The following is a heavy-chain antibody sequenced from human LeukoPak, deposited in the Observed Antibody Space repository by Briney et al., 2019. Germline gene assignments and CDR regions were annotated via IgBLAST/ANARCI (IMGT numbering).Heavy chain of an antibody. D-gene: IGHD5-18*01. CDR1: GGSISSYY. CDR3: ARLGSYGYGYYYGMDV. Sequence: SETLSLTCTVSGGSISSYYWSWIRQPPGKGLEWIGYIYYSGSTNYNPSLESRVTISVDTSKNQFSLKLSSVTAADTAVYYCARLGSYGYGYYYGMDVWGQGTTVTVSS. V-gene: IGHV4-59*08. J-gene: IGHJ6*02. CDR2: IYYSGST.